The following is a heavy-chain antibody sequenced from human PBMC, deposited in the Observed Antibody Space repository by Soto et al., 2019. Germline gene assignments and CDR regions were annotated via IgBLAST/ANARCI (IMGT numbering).Heavy chain of an antibody. CDR2: ISSSGSTI. D-gene: IGHD3-3*01. V-gene: IGHV3-11*01. CDR3: ARGERQGGTYYDFWSGYYRG. CDR1: GFTFSDYY. Sequence: GGSLRLSCAASGFTFSDYYMSWIRQAPGKGLEWVSYISSSGSTIYYADSVKGRFTISRDNAKNSLYLQMNSLRAEDTAVYYCARGERQGGTYYDFWSGYYRGWGQGTLVTVSS. J-gene: IGHJ4*02.